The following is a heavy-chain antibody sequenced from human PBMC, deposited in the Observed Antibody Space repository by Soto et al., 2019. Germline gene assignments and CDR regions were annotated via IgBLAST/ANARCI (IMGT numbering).Heavy chain of an antibody. V-gene: IGHV4-61*08. CDR2: IYYSGST. CDR1: SGGHG. D-gene: IGHD4-17*01. Sequence: SGGHGWLRILQPPGKGLEWIGYIYYSGSTNYNPSLKSRVAISVDTSKNQFSPKLSSVTAADTAVYYCARNNGDYEYYFDYWGQGTLVTVSS. CDR3: ARNNGDYEYYFDY. J-gene: IGHJ4*02.